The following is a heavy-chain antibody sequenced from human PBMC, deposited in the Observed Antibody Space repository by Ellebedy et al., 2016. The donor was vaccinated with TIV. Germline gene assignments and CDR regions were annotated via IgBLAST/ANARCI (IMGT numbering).Heavy chain of an antibody. CDR3: AVKINTIY. D-gene: IGHD2-2*01. J-gene: IGHJ4*02. CDR2: ISNSGGST. Sequence: GESLKISCEASGFTFTNYAMKWVRQAPGKEPEWVSGISNSGGSTYYADSVKGRFTISRDNSKNTLYLQMNSLRAEDTAMYYCAVKINTIYWGQGTLVTVSS. CDR1: GFTFTNYA. V-gene: IGHV3-23*01.